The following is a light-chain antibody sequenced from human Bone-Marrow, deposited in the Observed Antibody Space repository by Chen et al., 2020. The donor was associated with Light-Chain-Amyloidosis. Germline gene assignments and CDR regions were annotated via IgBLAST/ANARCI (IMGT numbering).Light chain of an antibody. Sequence: SYVLTHPSSGAGAPGQTATIACGGNNIGSTSVHWYQQTPGQAPLLLVYDDSDRPSGIPGRLSGSNSGNTATLTISRVEAGDEADYYCQVWDRSSDRPVFGGGTKLTVL. CDR3: QVWDRSSDRPV. V-gene: IGLV3-21*02. CDR2: DDS. CDR1: NIGSTS. J-gene: IGLJ3*02.